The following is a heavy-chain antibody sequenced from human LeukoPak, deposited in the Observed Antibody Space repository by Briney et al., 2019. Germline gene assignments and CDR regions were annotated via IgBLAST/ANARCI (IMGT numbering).Heavy chain of an antibody. V-gene: IGHV3-7*01. D-gene: IGHD4-17*01. Sequence: QTGGSLRLSCAASGFTFSSYAMTWVRQAPGKGLEWVANIKQDGSEKYYVDSVKGRFTISRDNAKNSLYLQMNSLRAEDTAVYYCARDYGDNYWGQGTLVTVSS. CDR2: IKQDGSEK. CDR3: ARDYGDNY. CDR1: GFTFSSYA. J-gene: IGHJ4*02.